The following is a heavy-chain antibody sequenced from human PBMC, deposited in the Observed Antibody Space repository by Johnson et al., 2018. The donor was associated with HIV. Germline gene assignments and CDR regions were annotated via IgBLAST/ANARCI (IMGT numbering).Heavy chain of an antibody. CDR2: INSGGST. CDR1: GFTVSSNY. Sequence: VQLVESGGGLVQPGGSLRLSCAASGFTVSSNYMSWVRQGPGKGLEWVSVINSGGSTYYTDSVRGRFTISRDNSKNTLYLQMNSLRAEDTAVYYCARERDSGSYGDAFDIWGQGTMVTVSS. J-gene: IGHJ3*02. V-gene: IGHV3-66*01. CDR3: ARERDSGSYGDAFDI. D-gene: IGHD1-26*01.